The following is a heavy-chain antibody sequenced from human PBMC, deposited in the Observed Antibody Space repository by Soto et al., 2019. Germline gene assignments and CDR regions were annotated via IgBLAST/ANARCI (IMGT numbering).Heavy chain of an antibody. CDR1: RFTFGDYA. V-gene: IGHV3-49*04. J-gene: IGHJ6*02. D-gene: IGHD2-15*01. CDR3: TREDIVVVVTATRHYYYGMDV. Sequence: PGGSLRLSCTASRFTFGDYAMSWVRQAPGKGLEWVGFIRSKAYGGTTEYAASVKGRFTISRDDSKSIAYLQMNSLKTEDTAVYYCTREDIVVVVTATRHYYYGMDVWGQGTTVTVS. CDR2: IRSKAYGGTT.